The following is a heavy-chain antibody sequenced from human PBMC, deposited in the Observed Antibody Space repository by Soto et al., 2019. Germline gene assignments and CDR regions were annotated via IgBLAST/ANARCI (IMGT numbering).Heavy chain of an antibody. J-gene: IGHJ6*02. CDR2: INPKTGVT. D-gene: IGHD3-16*01. Sequence: ASVKVSCKASGYIFVDSYIHWVRQAPGQVLEWLEWINPKTGVTFFEQTFQDRLNITSDTALTTAYIYLRSLGTDDTAVYYCAKILGTSSVGEVYALEVWGQGTTVTVSS. CDR3: AKILGTSSVGEVYALEV. CDR1: GYIFVDSY. V-gene: IGHV1-2*02.